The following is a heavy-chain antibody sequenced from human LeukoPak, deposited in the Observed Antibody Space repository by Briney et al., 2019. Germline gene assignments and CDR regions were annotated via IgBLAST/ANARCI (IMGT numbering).Heavy chain of an antibody. J-gene: IGHJ5*02. Sequence: SQTLSPTCPLSAGSITSGSYYWGWIRQHAGKGLEWIGRIFTSGSTNYNPSLKSQVTISVDTSKTQCSVNMSSVTAADTAAYYCAREVGAAGGHNWFDPWGQGTLVTVSS. CDR3: AREVGAAGGHNWFDP. V-gene: IGHV4-61*02. D-gene: IGHD6-13*01. CDR2: IFTSGST. CDR1: AGSITSGSYY.